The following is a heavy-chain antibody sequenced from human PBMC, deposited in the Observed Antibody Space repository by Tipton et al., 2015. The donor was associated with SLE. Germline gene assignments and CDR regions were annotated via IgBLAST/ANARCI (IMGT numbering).Heavy chain of an antibody. Sequence: TLSLTCSVSGGSITNSNYFWGWIRQPPGKGLEWIGNIYYSGSPYYNPSLKSRVTISVNTSKNQFSLKLSSVTAADTAVYYCARSGHRFDYWGQGILVTVAS. V-gene: IGHV4-39*07. CDR2: IYYSGSP. CDR1: GGSITNSNYF. J-gene: IGHJ4*02. D-gene: IGHD1-14*01. CDR3: ARSGHRFDY.